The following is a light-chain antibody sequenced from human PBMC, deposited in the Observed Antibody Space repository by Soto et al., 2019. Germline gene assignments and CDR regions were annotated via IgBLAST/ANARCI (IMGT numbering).Light chain of an antibody. V-gene: IGKV3-20*01. CDR3: QQYNNWPPLT. Sequence: EFVFTQSPGTLSLSPGERATLSCRASQSVSNNYLAWYQQKPGQAPRLLIYGASNRATGIPDRFSGSGSGTDFTLTISRLEPEDFAVYYCQQYNNWPPLTFGGGTKVDIK. J-gene: IGKJ4*01. CDR2: GAS. CDR1: QSVSNNY.